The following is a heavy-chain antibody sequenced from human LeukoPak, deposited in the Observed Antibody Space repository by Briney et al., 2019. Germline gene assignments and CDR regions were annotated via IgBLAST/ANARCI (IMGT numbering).Heavy chain of an antibody. Sequence: GASVKVSCKASGYTFTSYGISWVRQAPGQGLEWMGWISAYNGNTNYAQKLQGRVTMTTDTSTSTAYMELRSLRFDDTAVYYCARDKGPDELIVVVPAADDAFDIWGQGTMVTVSS. D-gene: IGHD2-2*01. J-gene: IGHJ3*02. V-gene: IGHV1-18*01. CDR3: ARDKGPDELIVVVPAADDAFDI. CDR2: ISAYNGNT. CDR1: GYTFTSYG.